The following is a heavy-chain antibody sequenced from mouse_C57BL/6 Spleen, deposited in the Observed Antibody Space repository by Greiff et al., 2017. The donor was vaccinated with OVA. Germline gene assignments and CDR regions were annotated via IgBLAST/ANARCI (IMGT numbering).Heavy chain of an antibody. D-gene: IGHD3-2*02. CDR1: GYTFTSYW. CDR3: AREGSGYYFDY. CDR2: IHPNSGST. V-gene: IGHV1-64*01. Sequence: QVQLQQPGAELVKPGASVKLSCKASGYTFTSYWMHWVKQRPGQGLEWIGMIHPNSGSTNYNEKFKSKATLTVDKSSSTAYMQLRSLTSEDSAVYYCAREGSGYYFDYWGQGTTLTVSS. J-gene: IGHJ2*01.